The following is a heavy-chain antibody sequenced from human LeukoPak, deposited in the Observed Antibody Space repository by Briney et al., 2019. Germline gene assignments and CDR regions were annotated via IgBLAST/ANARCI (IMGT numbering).Heavy chain of an antibody. Sequence: LETLSLTCTVSGYSISSGYYWGWIRQPPGKGLEWIGNIYHSGSTYYNPSLKSRVTISVDTSKNQFSLKLSSVTAADTAVYCCARGDGYNYWGQGTLVTVSS. D-gene: IGHD5-24*01. CDR2: IYHSGST. CDR1: GYSISSGYY. J-gene: IGHJ4*02. CDR3: ARGDGYNY. V-gene: IGHV4-38-2*02.